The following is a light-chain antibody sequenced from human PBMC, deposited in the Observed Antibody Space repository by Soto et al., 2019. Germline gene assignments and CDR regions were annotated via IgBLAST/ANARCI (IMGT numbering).Light chain of an antibody. V-gene: IGKV3-20*01. J-gene: IGKJ2*01. CDR2: GTF. CDR3: QQYGSSPYT. CDR1: QSISTTY. Sequence: EIVVTQSPGTLSLSPGERATLSCRASQSISTTYLAWYQQRPGQAPRLLIYGTFSRATGIPDRFSGSGSATDFTLTINRLEPEDFAVYYCQQYGSSPYTFGQGTKLEIK.